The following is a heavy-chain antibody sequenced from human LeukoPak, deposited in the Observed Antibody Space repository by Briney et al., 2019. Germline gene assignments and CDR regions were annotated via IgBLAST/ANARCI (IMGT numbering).Heavy chain of an antibody. Sequence: ASVKVSCKASGYTFTGYHMHWVRQAPGQGLEWMGWINPNSGGTNYAQKFQGRVTMTRDTSISTAYMELSRLRSDDTAVYYCARDWPYYDSSGYEEYYFDYWGQGTLVTVSS. V-gene: IGHV1-2*02. CDR2: INPNSGGT. D-gene: IGHD3-22*01. J-gene: IGHJ4*02. CDR3: ARDWPYYDSSGYEEYYFDY. CDR1: GYTFTGYH.